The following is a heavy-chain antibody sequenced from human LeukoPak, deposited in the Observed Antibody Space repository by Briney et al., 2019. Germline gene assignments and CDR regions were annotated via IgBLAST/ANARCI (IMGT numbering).Heavy chain of an antibody. D-gene: IGHD3-22*01. J-gene: IGHJ4*02. CDR3: ARAKIDSGGYYLYYFDH. CDR2: ISTGGSPT. V-gene: IGHV3-48*03. Sequence: TGGSLRLSCAASGFTFSHSEMNWVCQAPGKGLEWVSYISTGGSPTYYADSVKGRFTISRDNAKNSLYLQMDGLRAEDTAVYYCARAKIDSGGYYLYYFDHWGQGTLVSVSS. CDR1: GFTFSHSE.